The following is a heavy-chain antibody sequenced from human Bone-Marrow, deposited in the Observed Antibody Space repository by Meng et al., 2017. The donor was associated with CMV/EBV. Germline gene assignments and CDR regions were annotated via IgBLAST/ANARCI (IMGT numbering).Heavy chain of an antibody. V-gene: IGHV3-73*01. D-gene: IGHD2/OR15-2a*01. CDR1: GFTFSDSA. J-gene: IGHJ4*02. Sequence: GGSLRLSCAASGFTFSDSAIHWARQASGKGLEWVGHIRSKVNSYVTTYAASVGGRFTFSRDDSENTAYLQLDSLKTEDTAVYYCTTQEYFTGYWGQGTRVTVSS. CDR2: IRSKVNSYVT. CDR3: TTQEYFTGY.